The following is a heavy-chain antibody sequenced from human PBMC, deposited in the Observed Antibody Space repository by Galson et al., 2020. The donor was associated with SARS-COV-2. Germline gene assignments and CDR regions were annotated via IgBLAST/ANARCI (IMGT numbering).Heavy chain of an antibody. CDR3: ARGPRCTNGVCYTVAPD. J-gene: IGHJ4*02. CDR1: GYTFTSYG. D-gene: IGHD2-8*01. CDR2: ISAYNGNT. Sequence: ASVTVSCKASGYTFTSYGISWVRQAPGQGLEWMGWISAYNGNTNYAQKLQGRVTMTTDTSTSTAYMELRSLRSDDTAVYYCARGPRCTNGVCYTVAPDWGQGTLVTVSS. V-gene: IGHV1-18*01.